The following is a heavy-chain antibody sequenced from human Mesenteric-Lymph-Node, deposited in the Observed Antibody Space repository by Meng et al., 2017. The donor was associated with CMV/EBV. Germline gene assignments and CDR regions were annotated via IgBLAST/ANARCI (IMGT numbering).Heavy chain of an antibody. CDR3: AREGAGYCSSTSCYYDY. Sequence: ASVKVSCKASGYSFTDYYIHWVRQAPGQGLEWMGWIKVNSGDTRYAPKFQGRVTMTRDTSISTAYMELSRLRSDDTAVYYCAREGAGYCSSTSCYYDYWGQGTLVTVSS. D-gene: IGHD2-2*01. V-gene: IGHV1-2*02. J-gene: IGHJ4*02. CDR2: IKVNSGDT. CDR1: GYSFTDYY.